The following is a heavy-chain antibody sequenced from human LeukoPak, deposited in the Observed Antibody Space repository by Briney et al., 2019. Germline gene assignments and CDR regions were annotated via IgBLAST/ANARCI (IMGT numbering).Heavy chain of an antibody. V-gene: IGHV3-7*01. J-gene: IGHJ4*02. CDR3: ARTLPLRLWLGGYFDY. Sequence: GGSLRLSCAPSGFTFSSYWMSWVRQAPGKGLEWVANIKQDGSEKYYVDSVKGRFTISRDNAKNSLYLQMNSLRAEDTAVYYCARTLPLRLWLGGYFDYWGQGTLVTVSS. CDR1: GFTFSSYW. D-gene: IGHD5-18*01. CDR2: IKQDGSEK.